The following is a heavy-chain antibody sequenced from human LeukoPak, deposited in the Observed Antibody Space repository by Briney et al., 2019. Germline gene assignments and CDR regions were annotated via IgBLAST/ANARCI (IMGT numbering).Heavy chain of an antibody. V-gene: IGHV3-33*06. Sequence: PGGSLRLSCAASGFTFSSYGMHWVRQAPGKGLEWVAVIWYDGSNKYYADSVKGRFTISRDNSKNTLYLQMNSLRAEDTAVYYCAKDPSFYGVVSHFDYWGQGTLVTVSS. CDR2: IWYDGSNK. CDR1: GFTFSSYG. J-gene: IGHJ4*02. D-gene: IGHD3-3*01. CDR3: AKDPSFYGVVSHFDY.